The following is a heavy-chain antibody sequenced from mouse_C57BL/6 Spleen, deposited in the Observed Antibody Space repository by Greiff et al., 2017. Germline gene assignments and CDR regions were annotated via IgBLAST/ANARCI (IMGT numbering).Heavy chain of an antibody. V-gene: IGHV1-64*01. J-gene: IGHJ3*01. Sequence: VQLQQPGAELVKPGASVKLSCKASGYTFTSYWMHWVKQRPGQGLEWIGMIHPNSGSTNYNEKFKSKATLTVDKSSSTAYMQLSSLTSEDSAVYYCARGDYSKGIFAYWGQGTLVTVSA. CDR3: ARGDYSKGIFAY. CDR1: GYTFTSYW. D-gene: IGHD2-5*01. CDR2: IHPNSGST.